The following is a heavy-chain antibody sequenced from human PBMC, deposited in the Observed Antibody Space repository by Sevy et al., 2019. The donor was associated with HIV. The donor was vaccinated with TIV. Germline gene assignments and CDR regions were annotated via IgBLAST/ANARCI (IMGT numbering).Heavy chain of an antibody. D-gene: IGHD7-27*01. V-gene: IGHV3-53*01. CDR3: ASQLGIAAFDI. CDR1: GLSVSRNY. J-gene: IGHJ3*02. Sequence: GGSLRLSCAASGLSVSRNYLSWVRQAPGKGLEWVSVIYAGGSTYYADSVKGRFTVSRDKAKNTLYYQMKSLRAEDTAVYYCASQLGIAAFDIWGQGTMVTVSS. CDR2: IYAGGST.